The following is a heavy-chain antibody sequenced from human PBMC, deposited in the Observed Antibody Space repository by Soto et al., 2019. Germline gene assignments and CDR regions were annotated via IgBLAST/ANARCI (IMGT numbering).Heavy chain of an antibody. J-gene: IGHJ5*02. CDR2: IYYSGST. CDR3: ASRELGNNKPYGAGTVSGWFDP. D-gene: IGHD3-10*01. V-gene: IGHV4-39*01. CDR1: GGSISSSSYY. Sequence: PSETLSLTCTVSGGSISSSSYYWGWIRHPPGKGLEWIGSIYYSGSTYYNPSLKSRVTISVDTSKNQFSLKLSSVTAADTAVYYCASRELGNNKPYGAGTVSGWFDPWAQGTLVTVSS.